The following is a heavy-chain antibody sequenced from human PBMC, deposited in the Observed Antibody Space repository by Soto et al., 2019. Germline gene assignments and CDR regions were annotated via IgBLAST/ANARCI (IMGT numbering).Heavy chain of an antibody. CDR1: GYTLTELS. Sequence: QVQLVQSGAEVKKPGASVKVSCKVSGYTLTELSMHWVRQAPGKGLEWMGGFDTEDGETIYAQKFKGRVTMTEDKSTDTAYMELSSLRSEDTAVYYCATSPTSSIAVAGLGYNWFDPWGQGTLVTVSS. CDR2: FDTEDGET. V-gene: IGHV1-24*01. CDR3: ATSPTSSIAVAGLGYNWFDP. D-gene: IGHD6-19*01. J-gene: IGHJ5*02.